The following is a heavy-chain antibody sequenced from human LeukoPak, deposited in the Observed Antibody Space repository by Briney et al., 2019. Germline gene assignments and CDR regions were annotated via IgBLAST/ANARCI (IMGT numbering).Heavy chain of an antibody. CDR3: ARNGRVVEWVYWYFDL. V-gene: IGHV3-7*01. D-gene: IGHD3-3*01. J-gene: IGHJ2*01. CDR1: GFTFSNYW. Sequence: PGGSLRLSCATSGFTFSNYWMSWVRQAPGKGLEWVANIEQDGSEEYYVDSVKGRFTISRDNAKDSLSLQMNSLRVEDTAVYYCARNGRVVEWVYWYFDLWGRGTLVTVSS. CDR2: IEQDGSEE.